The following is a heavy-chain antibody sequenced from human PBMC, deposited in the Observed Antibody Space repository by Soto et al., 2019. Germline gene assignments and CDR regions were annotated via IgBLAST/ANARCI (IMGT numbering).Heavy chain of an antibody. CDR2: IYYIGST. D-gene: IGHD6-13*01. V-gene: IGHV4-31*03. CDR3: ARDQSTSWSVNYYGMDV. Sequence: PSETLSLTCTVSGGSISSGGYYWSWIRQHPGKGLEWIGYIYYIGSTYYNPSLKSRVTISVDTSKNQFSLKLSSVTAADTAVYYCARDQSTSWSVNYYGMDVWGQGTTVTVSS. J-gene: IGHJ6*02. CDR1: GGSISSGGYY.